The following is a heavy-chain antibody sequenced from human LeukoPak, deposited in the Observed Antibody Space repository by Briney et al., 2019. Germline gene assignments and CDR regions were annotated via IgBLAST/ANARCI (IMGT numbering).Heavy chain of an antibody. CDR3: ARGYGLLDY. Sequence: PSETLSLTCAVSGGSISSGGYSWSWIRQPPGKGLEWIGYIYHSGSTYYNPSLKSRVTISVDRSKNQFSLKLSSVTAADTAVYYCARGYGLLDYWGQGTLVTVSS. J-gene: IGHJ4*02. D-gene: IGHD5-12*01. V-gene: IGHV4-30-2*01. CDR1: GGSISSGGYS. CDR2: IYHSGST.